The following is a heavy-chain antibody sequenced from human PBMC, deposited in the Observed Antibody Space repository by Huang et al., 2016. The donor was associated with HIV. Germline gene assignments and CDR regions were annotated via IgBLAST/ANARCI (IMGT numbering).Heavy chain of an antibody. CDR2: INDSGST. V-gene: IGHV4-34*01. CDR3: ARGRSGIAAAVYWYFDL. D-gene: IGHD6-13*01. Sequence: QVQLQQWGAGLLKPSETLSLTCAVYGGSFSGYYWSWIRQPPGKGLEGIGEINDSGSTNENPSLKSRVTTSVDPSKNQFSLRLSSVTAADTAVYYCARGRSGIAAAVYWYFDLWGRGTLVTVSS. J-gene: IGHJ2*01. CDR1: GGSFSGYY.